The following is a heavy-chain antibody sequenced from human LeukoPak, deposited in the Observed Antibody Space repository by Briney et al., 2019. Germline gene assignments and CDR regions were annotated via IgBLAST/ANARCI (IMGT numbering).Heavy chain of an antibody. CDR1: GFTFSSYW. J-gene: IGHJ6*02. CDR3: ARDTDYYDSSGYFHTYYYYGMDV. V-gene: IGHV3-7*01. CDR2: RKQDESEK. D-gene: IGHD3-22*01. Sequence: GGSLRLSCAASGFTFSSYWMSWVRQAPGKGLEWVANRKQDESEKYYVDSVKGRFTISRDNAKNSLFLQMNSLRAEDTAVYYCARDTDYYDSSGYFHTYYYYGMDVWGQGTTVTVSS.